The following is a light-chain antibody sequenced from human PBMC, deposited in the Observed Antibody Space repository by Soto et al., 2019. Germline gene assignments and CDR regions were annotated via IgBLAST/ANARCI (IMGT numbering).Light chain of an antibody. CDR1: SSDVGGYQS. CDR2: DVT. CDR3: SSYTSSSTLL. V-gene: IGLV2-14*03. J-gene: IGLJ2*01. Sequence: QSALTQPASVSGSPGQSITISCTGTSSDVGGYQSVSWYQQHPGKAPKLMIYDVTDRPSGVSNRFSGSKSGNTASLNISGLQADDEADYYCSSYTSSSTLLFGGGTKLTVL.